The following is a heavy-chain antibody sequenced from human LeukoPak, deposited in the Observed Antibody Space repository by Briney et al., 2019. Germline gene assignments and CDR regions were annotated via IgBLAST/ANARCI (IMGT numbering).Heavy chain of an antibody. J-gene: IGHJ4*02. Sequence: ASVKVSCKASGYTFTSYYMHWVRQAPGQGLEWMGWINPNSGGTNYAQKFQGRVTMTRDTSISTAYMELSRLRSDDTAVYYCARGSEYSGPIDYWGQGTLVTVSS. CDR1: GYTFTSYY. CDR2: INPNSGGT. D-gene: IGHD6-6*01. CDR3: ARGSEYSGPIDY. V-gene: IGHV1-2*02.